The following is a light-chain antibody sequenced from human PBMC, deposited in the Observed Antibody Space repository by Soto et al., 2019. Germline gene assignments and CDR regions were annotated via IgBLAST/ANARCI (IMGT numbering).Light chain of an antibody. CDR3: QSYDSSLSVYV. Sequence: QAVVTQPPSVSEAPGQRVTISCTGSRANIGAGYEAHWYQQVPGTAPKLLIYENNNRPSGVPDRFSGSKSGTSASLAITGLQAEDESEYYCQSYDSSLSVYVFGTGTKRTVL. CDR1: RANIGAGYE. CDR2: ENN. J-gene: IGLJ1*01. V-gene: IGLV1-40*01.